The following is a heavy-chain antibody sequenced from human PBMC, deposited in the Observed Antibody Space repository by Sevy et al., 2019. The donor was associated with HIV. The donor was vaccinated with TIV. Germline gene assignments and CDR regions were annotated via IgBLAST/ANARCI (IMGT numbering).Heavy chain of an antibody. D-gene: IGHD3-22*01. CDR1: GFTFSSYA. J-gene: IGHJ5*02. V-gene: IGHV3-23*01. CDR3: AKDYDYYDSSGYPVNWFDP. CDR2: ISGSDDST. Sequence: GGSLKLSCAASGFTFSSYAMSWVRQAPGKGLEWVSGISGSDDSTYYADSVKGRFTISRDNSKNTLYQQMNSLRAEDTAVYYCAKDYDYYDSSGYPVNWFDPWGQGTLVTVSS.